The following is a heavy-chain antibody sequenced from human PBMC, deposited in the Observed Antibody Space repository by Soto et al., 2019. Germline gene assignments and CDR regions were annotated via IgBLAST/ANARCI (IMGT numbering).Heavy chain of an antibody. CDR3: VRGPDYEGYFDY. Sequence: QVRLVQSGAEVKKPGSSVKVSCEASGTTFSNFAIGWVRQAPGQGPEWMGGIILPFGTPNYAQKFQGRVTISADESMTTAYMELRGLQSEDTAVYYCVRGPDYEGYFDYGGQGTLVTVSS. D-gene: IGHD3-22*01. V-gene: IGHV1-69*12. CDR2: IILPFGTP. J-gene: IGHJ4*02. CDR1: GTTFSNFA.